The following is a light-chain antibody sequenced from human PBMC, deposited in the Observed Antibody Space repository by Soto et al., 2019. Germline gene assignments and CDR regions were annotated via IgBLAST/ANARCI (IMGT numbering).Light chain of an antibody. CDR3: SSYTSSSTLV. J-gene: IGLJ2*01. CDR1: SRDIGGYDF. Sequence: QSALTQPPSASGSPGQSVTISCTGTSRDIGGYDFVSWYQQHPGKAPKLLIYDVIKRPSGVPDRFSGSKSGNTASLTISGLQAEDEADYYCSSYTSSSTLVFGGGTKVTVL. V-gene: IGLV2-8*01. CDR2: DVI.